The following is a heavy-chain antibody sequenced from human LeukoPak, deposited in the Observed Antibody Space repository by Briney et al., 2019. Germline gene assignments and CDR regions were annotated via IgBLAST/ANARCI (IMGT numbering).Heavy chain of an antibody. CDR1: GFTFSSYW. J-gene: IGHJ4*02. CDR2: IKQDGSEK. Sequence: GGSLRLSCAASGFTFSSYWMSWVCQAPGKGLEWVANIKQDGSEKYYVDSVKGRFTISRDNAKNSLYLQMNSLRAEDTAVYYCAREGWIAAAGYYFDYWGQGTLVTVSS. V-gene: IGHV3-7*01. CDR3: AREGWIAAAGYYFDY. D-gene: IGHD6-13*01.